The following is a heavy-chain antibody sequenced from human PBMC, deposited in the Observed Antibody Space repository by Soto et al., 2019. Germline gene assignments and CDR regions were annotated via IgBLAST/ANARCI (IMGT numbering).Heavy chain of an antibody. CDR3: AKVIVGATTGVHAPSNY. J-gene: IGHJ4*02. CDR2: ISGSGDVV. CDR1: GFTFNSYA. Sequence: PGGSLRLSCAVSSGFTFNSYAMTWVRQPPGKGLEWVSSISGSGDVVYYADSVKGRFTISRDNSKNTLYLQMNSLRAEDTAVYYCAKVIVGATTGVHAPSNYWGQGTLVTVSS. V-gene: IGHV3-23*01. D-gene: IGHD1-26*01.